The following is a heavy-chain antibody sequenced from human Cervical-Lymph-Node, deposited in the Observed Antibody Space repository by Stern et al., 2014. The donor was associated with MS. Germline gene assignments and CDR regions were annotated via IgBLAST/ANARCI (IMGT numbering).Heavy chain of an antibody. V-gene: IGHV3-30-3*01. CDR3: ARGGRGVGLEY. CDR1: GFTFSTYA. J-gene: IGHJ4*02. D-gene: IGHD3-10*01. Sequence: MQLVESGGGVVQPGRSLSLSCAASGFTFSTYAMHWVRQAPGKGLEWVALVSYDGTKRNSTDSVKPRFTISRDNSKNALYLHMNSLRDEDTAVYFCARGGRGVGLEYWGQGALVTVSS. CDR2: VSYDGTKR.